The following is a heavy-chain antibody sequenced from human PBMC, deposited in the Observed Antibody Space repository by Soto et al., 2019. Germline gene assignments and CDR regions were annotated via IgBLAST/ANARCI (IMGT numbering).Heavy chain of an antibody. CDR1: GFTFSSYA. J-gene: IGHJ6*03. Sequence: GGSLRLSCAASGFTFSSYAMSWVRQAPGKGLEWVSAISGSGGSTYYADSVKGRFTISRNNSKNTLYLQMNSLRAEDTAVYYCAKVDRQTIFTHRGYYYYMDVWGKGTTVTVSS. D-gene: IGHD3-3*01. V-gene: IGHV3-23*01. CDR3: AKVDRQTIFTHRGYYYYMDV. CDR2: ISGSGGST.